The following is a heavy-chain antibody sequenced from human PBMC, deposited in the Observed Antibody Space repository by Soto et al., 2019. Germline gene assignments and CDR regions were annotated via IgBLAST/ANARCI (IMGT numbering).Heavy chain of an antibody. CDR1: GFTFSGSA. D-gene: IGHD2-15*01. J-gene: IGHJ4*02. V-gene: IGHV3-73*02. CDR2: IRSKANSYAT. CDR3: TRQGYCSGGSCYSGRSGFDY. Sequence: EVQLVESGGGLVQPGGSLKLSCAASGFTFSGSAMHWVRQASGKGLEWVGRIRSKANSYATAYAASVKGRFTISRDDAKNTAYLQMNRLKTEDTAVYYCTRQGYCSGGSCYSGRSGFDYWGQGTLVTVSS.